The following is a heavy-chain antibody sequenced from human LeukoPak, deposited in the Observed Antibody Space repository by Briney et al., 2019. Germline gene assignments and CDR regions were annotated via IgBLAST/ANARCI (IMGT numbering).Heavy chain of an antibody. J-gene: IGHJ4*02. V-gene: IGHV3-23*01. CDR2: ISGSGGST. CDR1: GFSLSGYW. D-gene: IGHD2-21*02. CDR3: AKDLSLYCGGDCYRNEFYFDY. Sequence: GGSLRLSCVASGFSLSGYWMYWVRQAPGKGLEWVSAISGSGGSTYYADSVKGRFTISRDKSKNTLYLQMNSLRAEDTAVYYCAKDLSLYCGGDCYRNEFYFDYWGQGTLVTVSS.